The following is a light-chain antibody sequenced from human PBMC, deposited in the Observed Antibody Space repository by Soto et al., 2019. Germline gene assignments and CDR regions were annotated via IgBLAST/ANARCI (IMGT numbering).Light chain of an antibody. CDR2: VKSDGSH. Sequence: VVTQSPSASASLGASVKLTCTLSSGHGNYVIAWHQQQPEKGPRYLMKVKSDGSHNKGDEIPDRFSGSSSGAERYLAMSSLQSEDEADYYCQTWDTGIVVFGGGTKLTVL. V-gene: IGLV4-69*01. J-gene: IGLJ2*01. CDR1: SGHGNYV. CDR3: QTWDTGIVV.